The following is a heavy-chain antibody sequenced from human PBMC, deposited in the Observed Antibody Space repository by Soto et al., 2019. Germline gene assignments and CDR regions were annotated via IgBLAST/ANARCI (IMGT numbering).Heavy chain of an antibody. J-gene: IGHJ5*02. V-gene: IGHV5-51*01. D-gene: IGHD3-22*01. CDR2: IYPGDSDT. Sequence: CKGSGYSFTSYWIGWVRQMPGKGLEWMGIIYPGDSDTRYSPSFQGQATISVDKSISTAYLQWSSLRASDTAMYYCARLGTITMIVEAWGQGTLVTVSS. CDR1: GYSFTSYW. CDR3: ARLGTITMIVEA.